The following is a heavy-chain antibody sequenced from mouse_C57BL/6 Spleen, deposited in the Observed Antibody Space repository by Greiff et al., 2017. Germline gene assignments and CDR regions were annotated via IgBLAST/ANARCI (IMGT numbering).Heavy chain of an antibody. J-gene: IGHJ4*01. Sequence: VKLMESGAELVRPGASVKLSCKASGYTFTDYYINWVKQRPGQGLEWIARIYPGSGNTYYNEKFKGKATLTAEKSSSTAYMQLSSLTSEDSAVYFCARYPHGYDAGAMDYWGQGTSVTVSS. V-gene: IGHV1-76*01. CDR2: IYPGSGNT. CDR3: ARYPHGYDAGAMDY. D-gene: IGHD2-2*01. CDR1: GYTFTDYY.